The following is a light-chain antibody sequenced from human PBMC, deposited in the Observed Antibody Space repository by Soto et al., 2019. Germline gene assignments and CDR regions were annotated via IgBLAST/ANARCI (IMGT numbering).Light chain of an antibody. V-gene: IGKV3-15*01. CDR1: QSISSN. CDR3: QQYKNLLWT. Sequence: EIVMTQSPATLSVSPGERATLSCRASQSISSNLPWYQHKPGQAPRLLIYGTSTRATGIPARFSGSGSGTDFTLTISSLQSEDFAVYYCQQYKNLLWTFGQGTKVET. J-gene: IGKJ1*01. CDR2: GTS.